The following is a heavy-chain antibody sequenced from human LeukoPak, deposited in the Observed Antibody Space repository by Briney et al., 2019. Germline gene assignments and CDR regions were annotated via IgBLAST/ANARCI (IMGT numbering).Heavy chain of an antibody. D-gene: IGHD3/OR15-3a*01. Sequence: GGSLRLPCAVSGITLNNYGMTWVRQAPGKGLEWVAGISDNGGSTKYADSVKGRFTISRDNPKNTLYLQMNSLRAEDTAVYFCAKRGVVIRVILVGFHKEAYYFESWGQGALVTVSS. CDR2: ISDNGGST. CDR3: AKRGVVIRVILVGFHKEAYYFES. CDR1: GITLNNYG. V-gene: IGHV3-23*01. J-gene: IGHJ4*02.